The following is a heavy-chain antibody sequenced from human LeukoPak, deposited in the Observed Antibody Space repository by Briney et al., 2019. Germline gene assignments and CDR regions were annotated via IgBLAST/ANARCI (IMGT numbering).Heavy chain of an antibody. J-gene: IGHJ3*02. CDR3: ARDKGSGSYYKGEEGDAFDI. CDR2: IIPILGIA. D-gene: IGHD3-10*01. V-gene: IGHV1-69*04. Sequence: ASVKVSCKASGGTFSSYAISLVRQAPGQGLEWMGRIIPILGIANYAQKFQGRVTITADKATSTAYMELSSLRSEDTAVYYCARDKGSGSYYKGEEGDAFDIWGQGTMVTVSS. CDR1: GGTFSSYA.